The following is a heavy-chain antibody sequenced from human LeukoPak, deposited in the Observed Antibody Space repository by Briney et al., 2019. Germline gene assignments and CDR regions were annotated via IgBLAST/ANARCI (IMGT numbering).Heavy chain of an antibody. CDR2: ISGSGGST. V-gene: IGHV3-23*01. CDR3: AKDLYDSSGLDY. Sequence: GGSLGLSCAASGFTFSSYAMSWVRQAPGKGLEWVSGISGSGGSTYYADSVKGRFTISRDNSKNTLYLQMNSLRAEDTAVYYCAKDLYDSSGLDYWGQGTLVTVSS. CDR1: GFTFSSYA. J-gene: IGHJ4*02. D-gene: IGHD3-22*01.